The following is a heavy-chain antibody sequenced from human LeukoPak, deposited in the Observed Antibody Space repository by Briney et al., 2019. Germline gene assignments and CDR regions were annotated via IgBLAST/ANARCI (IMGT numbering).Heavy chain of an antibody. J-gene: IGHJ4*02. CDR3: ARGPYSSGSYTFDY. D-gene: IGHD3-10*01. CDR1: SDSISTFY. V-gene: IGHV4-4*07. Sequence: SETLSLTCTVSSDSISTFYWSWIRQPAGKGLEWIGRIYTSGNTNYNPSLKSRVTMSVDTSKNQFSLQLSSVTAADTAVYYCARGPYSSGSYTFDYWGQGTLVTVSS. CDR2: IYTSGNT.